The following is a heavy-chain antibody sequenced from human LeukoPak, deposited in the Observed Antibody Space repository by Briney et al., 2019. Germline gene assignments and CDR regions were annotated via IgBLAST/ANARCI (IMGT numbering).Heavy chain of an antibody. J-gene: IGHJ4*02. V-gene: IGHV4-34*01. CDR3: ARLRGIVVVPAAMNGYYFDY. CDR1: GGSFSGYY. D-gene: IGHD2-2*01. CDR2: INHSGST. Sequence: SETLSLTCAVYGGSFSGYYWSWIRQPPGKGLEWIGEINHSGSTNYNPSLKSRVTISVDTSKNQFSLKLSSVTAADTAVYYCARLRGIVVVPAAMNGYYFDYWGQGTLVTVSS.